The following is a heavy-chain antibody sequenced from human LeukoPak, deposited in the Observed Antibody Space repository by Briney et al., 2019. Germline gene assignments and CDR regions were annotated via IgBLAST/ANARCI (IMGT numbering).Heavy chain of an antibody. D-gene: IGHD3-16*02. CDR2: IYYSGST. CDR3: ARPRGYRVP. J-gene: IGHJ5*02. CDR1: GGSFSGYY. V-gene: IGHV4-34*01. Sequence: SETLSLTCAVYGGSFSGYYWSWIRQHPGKGLEWIGYIYYSGSTYYNPSLKSRVTISVDTSKNQFSLKLSSVTAADTAVYYCARPRGYRVPWGQGTLVTVSS.